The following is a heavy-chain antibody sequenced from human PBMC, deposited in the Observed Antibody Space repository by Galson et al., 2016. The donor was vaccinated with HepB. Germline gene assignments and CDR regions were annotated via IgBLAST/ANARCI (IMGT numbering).Heavy chain of an antibody. CDR1: GGSISSGVYY. Sequence: TLSLTCTVSGGSISSGVYYWNWIRQHPGKGLEWIGHIYYSGSTHYSPSLKSRLSISVDTSKNQFSLKLSSVTAADTAVYYCARRGVATMKRGFDFWGQGTLVTVSS. J-gene: IGHJ4*02. D-gene: IGHD3-10*01. CDR2: IYYSGST. CDR3: ARRGVATMKRGFDF. V-gene: IGHV4-31*03.